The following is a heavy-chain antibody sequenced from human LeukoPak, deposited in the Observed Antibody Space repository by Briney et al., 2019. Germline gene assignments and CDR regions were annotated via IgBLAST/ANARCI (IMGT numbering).Heavy chain of an antibody. CDR3: AREMGVVTAHGIDV. CDR1: GGSISSISSNNYH. CDR2: IYYSGST. J-gene: IGHJ6*02. D-gene: IGHD4-23*01. V-gene: IGHV4-39*02. Sequence: SETVSLTCIVSGGSISSISSNNYHWGWIRQPPGKGLEWIGSIYYSGSTYYNPSLKSRVTISVDTSKNQFSLKLSSVTAADTALYYCAREMGVVTAHGIDVWGQGTTVTVSS.